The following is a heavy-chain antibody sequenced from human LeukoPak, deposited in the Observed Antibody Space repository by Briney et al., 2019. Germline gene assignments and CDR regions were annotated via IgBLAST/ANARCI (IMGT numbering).Heavy chain of an antibody. J-gene: IGHJ4*02. V-gene: IGHV4-61*02. CDR1: GGSISSGSYY. D-gene: IGHD3-9*01. Sequence: PSETLSLTCTVSGGSISSGSYYWSWIRQPAGKGLEWIGRIYTSGSTNYNPSLKSRVTISVDTSNNQFSLKLSSVTAADTAVYYCARLSILRYFDWLLDYWGQGTLVTVSS. CDR3: ARLSILRYFDWLLDY. CDR2: IYTSGST.